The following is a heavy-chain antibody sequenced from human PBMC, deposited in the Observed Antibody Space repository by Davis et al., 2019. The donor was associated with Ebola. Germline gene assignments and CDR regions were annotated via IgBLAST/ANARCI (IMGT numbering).Heavy chain of an antibody. J-gene: IGHJ4*02. V-gene: IGHV3-30*18. CDR3: AKATYYYDSSGYRRCSYFDY. CDR2: TSHDGSKK. D-gene: IGHD3-22*01. CDR1: GLSFSTSG. Sequence: PGGSLRLSCVASGLSFSTSGMHWVRQAPGKGLEWVAITSHDGSKKYYADSVKGRLTISRDNAKNTLYLQMNNLGVEDTAMYYCAKATYYYDSSGYRRCSYFDYWGQGTLVTVSS.